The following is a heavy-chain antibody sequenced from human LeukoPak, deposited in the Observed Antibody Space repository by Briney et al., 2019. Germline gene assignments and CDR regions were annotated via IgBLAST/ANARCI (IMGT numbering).Heavy chain of an antibody. Sequence: SETLSLTCIVSSDSISTNIYYWGWIRQPPGKGLEWIGTSFNGGNTYYNPSLKSRVTIPIDGSKNQFSLTLTSVTAEDTAVYYCATTSGYRNYYYYYVDVWGPGTTVTVSS. D-gene: IGHD3-3*01. CDR2: SFNGGNT. CDR3: ATTSGYRNYYYYYVDV. CDR1: SDSISTNIYY. V-gene: IGHV4-39*01. J-gene: IGHJ6*03.